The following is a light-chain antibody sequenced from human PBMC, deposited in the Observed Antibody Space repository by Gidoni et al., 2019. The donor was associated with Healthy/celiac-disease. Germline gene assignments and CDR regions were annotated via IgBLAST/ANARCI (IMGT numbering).Light chain of an antibody. CDR3: QQYYSTPS. CDR1: QSVLSSFNNNNY. Sequence: DIVMPQSPYSLAVSLGERATIRCKSSQSVLSSFNNNNYLTWYQQKPGQPPNLLIYRASTREAGVPDRFSGSGSGTDFTLTISSLQAEDVAVYYCQQYYSTPSFGGGTKVEIK. V-gene: IGKV4-1*01. CDR2: RAS. J-gene: IGKJ4*01.